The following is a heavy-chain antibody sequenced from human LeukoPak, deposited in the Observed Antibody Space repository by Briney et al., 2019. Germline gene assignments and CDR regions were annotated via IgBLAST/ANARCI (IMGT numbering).Heavy chain of an antibody. J-gene: IGHJ6*03. Sequence: SETLSLTCTVSGGSISSSSYYWGWIRQPPGKGLEWIGSIYYSGSTYYNPSLKSRVTISVDRSKNQFSLKLSSVTAADTAVYYCAREPDYYYYYMDVWGKGTTVTVSS. V-gene: IGHV4-39*07. CDR1: GGSISSSSYY. CDR3: AREPDYYYYYMDV. CDR2: IYYSGST.